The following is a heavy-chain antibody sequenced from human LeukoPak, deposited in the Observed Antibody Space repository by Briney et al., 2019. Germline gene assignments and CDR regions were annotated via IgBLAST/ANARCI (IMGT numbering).Heavy chain of an antibody. D-gene: IGHD3-10*01. Sequence: HTGGSLRLSCAASGFTFSSYSMNWVRQAPGKGLEWVSYISSSSTIYYADSVKGRFTISRDNAKNSLYLQMNSLRAEDTAVYYCARDYYGSGTNPPDYWGQGTLVTVSS. V-gene: IGHV3-48*04. CDR3: ARDYYGSGTNPPDY. CDR1: GFTFSSYS. J-gene: IGHJ4*02. CDR2: ISSSSTI.